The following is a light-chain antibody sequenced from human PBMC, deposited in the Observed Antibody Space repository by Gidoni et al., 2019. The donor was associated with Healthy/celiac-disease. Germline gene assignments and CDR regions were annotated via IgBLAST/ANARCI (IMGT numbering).Light chain of an antibody. Sequence: EIALTQSPGTLSLSPGERATLSCRDSQSVSSSYLAWYPQKPGQAPRLLISGASSRATGIPDSFSGSGSGADFTLTISRLEPEDFAVYYCQQYGSSVSFGPGTKVDIK. J-gene: IGKJ3*01. CDR1: QSVSSSY. CDR2: GAS. V-gene: IGKV3-20*01. CDR3: QQYGSSVS.